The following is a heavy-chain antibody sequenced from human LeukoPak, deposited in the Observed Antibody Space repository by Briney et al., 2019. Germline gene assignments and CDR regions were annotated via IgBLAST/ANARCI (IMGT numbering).Heavy chain of an antibody. CDR3: VHVLAGGFDP. V-gene: IGHV4-30-4*01. D-gene: IGHD2-8*02. CDR1: GGSISSGDYY. Sequence: SETLSLTCTVSGGSISSGDYYWSWIRQPPGKGLEWIGYIYYSGSTYYNPSLKSRVTISVDTSKNQFSLKLSSMTAADTAVYYCVHVLAGGFDPWGQGTLVTVSS. CDR2: IYYSGST. J-gene: IGHJ5*02.